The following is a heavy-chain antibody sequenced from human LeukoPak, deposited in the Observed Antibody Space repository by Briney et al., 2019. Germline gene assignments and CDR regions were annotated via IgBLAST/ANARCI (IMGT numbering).Heavy chain of an antibody. CDR3: ARGFGSGSYYVV. Sequence: SETLSLTCAVYGGSFSGYYWSWIRQPPGKGLEWIGEINHSGSTNYSPSLKSRVTISVDTSKNQFSLKLSSVTAADTAVYYCARGFGSGSYYVVWGQGTLVTVSS. CDR1: GGSFSGYY. J-gene: IGHJ4*02. CDR2: INHSGST. D-gene: IGHD3-10*01. V-gene: IGHV4-34*01.